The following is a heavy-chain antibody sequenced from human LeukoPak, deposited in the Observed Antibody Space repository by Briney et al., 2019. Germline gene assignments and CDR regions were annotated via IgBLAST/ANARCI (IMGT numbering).Heavy chain of an antibody. CDR1: GFTFSSYS. Sequence: PGGSLRLSCAASGFTFSSYSMNWVRQAPGKGLEWVSYISSSSSTIYYADSVKDRFTISRDNAKNSLYLQMNSLRAEDTAVYYCASFCGGDCYQFDYWGQGTLVTVSS. CDR3: ASFCGGDCYQFDY. CDR2: ISSSSSTI. V-gene: IGHV3-48*01. D-gene: IGHD2-21*02. J-gene: IGHJ4*02.